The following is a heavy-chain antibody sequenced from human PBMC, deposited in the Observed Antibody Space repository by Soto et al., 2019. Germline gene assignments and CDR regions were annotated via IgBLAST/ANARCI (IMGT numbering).Heavy chain of an antibody. D-gene: IGHD5-18*01. J-gene: IGHJ4*01. CDR2: IYPGDSDT. CDR1: GYSFTTYW. CDR3: ARHSTSAAKDY. Sequence: WESLKIPCKGSGYSFTTYWIAWVRQMPGKGLEWVGIIYPGDSDTRYSPSFEGHVTISVDKSISTAFLQWNSLKASDNAIYNCARHSTSAAKDYWGQGTLVTVSS. V-gene: IGHV5-51*01.